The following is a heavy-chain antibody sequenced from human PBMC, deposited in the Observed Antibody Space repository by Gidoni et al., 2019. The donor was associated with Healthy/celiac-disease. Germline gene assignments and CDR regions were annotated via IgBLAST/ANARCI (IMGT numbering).Heavy chain of an antibody. CDR1: GGSSSSGGYY. J-gene: IGHJ6*02. CDR2: IYYSGST. CDR3: ARDSKVVVAATPFYYYYGMDV. D-gene: IGHD2-15*01. Sequence: QVQLQESGPGLVKPSQTLSLTCTVSGGSSSSGGYYWTWIRQHPGKVLEWIGYIYYSGSTYYNPSLKSRVTISVDTSKNQFSLKLSSVTAADTAVYYCARDSKVVVAATPFYYYYGMDVWGQGTTVTVSS. V-gene: IGHV4-31*03.